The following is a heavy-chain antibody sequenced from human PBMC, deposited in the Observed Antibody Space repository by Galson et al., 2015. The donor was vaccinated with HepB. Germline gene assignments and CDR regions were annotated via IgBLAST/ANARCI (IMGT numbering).Heavy chain of an antibody. CDR2: MNPNSGNT. D-gene: IGHD5-18*01. CDR3: ARSGWGYSYGPYYFDY. Sequence: SVKVSCKASGSTFTSYDINWVRQATGQGLEWMGWMNPNSGNTGYAQKFQGRVTMTRNTSISTAYMELSSLRSEDTAVYYCARSGWGYSYGPYYFDYWGQGTLVTVSS. J-gene: IGHJ4*02. V-gene: IGHV1-8*01. CDR1: GSTFTSYD.